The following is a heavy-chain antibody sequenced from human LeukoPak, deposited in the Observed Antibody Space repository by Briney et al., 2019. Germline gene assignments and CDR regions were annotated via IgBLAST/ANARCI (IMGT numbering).Heavy chain of an antibody. CDR1: GGSISSYY. Sequence: PSETLSLTCTVSGGSISSYYWSWIRQPPGKGLEWIGYIYYSGSTNYNPSLKSRVTISVDTSKNQFSLKLSSVTAADTAVYYCASMGQREGWLDPWGQGTLVTVSS. J-gene: IGHJ5*02. V-gene: IGHV4-59*08. D-gene: IGHD1-26*01. CDR3: ASMGQREGWLDP. CDR2: IYYSGST.